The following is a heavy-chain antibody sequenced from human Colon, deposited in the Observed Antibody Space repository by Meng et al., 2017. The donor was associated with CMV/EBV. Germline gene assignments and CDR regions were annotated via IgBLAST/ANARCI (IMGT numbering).Heavy chain of an antibody. CDR1: GFDFSTYT. D-gene: IGHD6-13*01. CDR2: ISSSSTYI. CDR3: ASVGYGY. Sequence: GSLRLSCAASGFDFSTYTMNWVRQAPGRGLEWVSAISSSSTYIYYADSVKGRFTISRDNAKNSLYLQLNSLRAEDTAVYYCASVGYGYWGQGTLVTVSS. J-gene: IGHJ4*02. V-gene: IGHV3-21*01.